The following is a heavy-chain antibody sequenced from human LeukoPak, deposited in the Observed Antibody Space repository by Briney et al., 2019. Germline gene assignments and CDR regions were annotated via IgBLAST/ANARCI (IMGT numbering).Heavy chain of an antibody. CDR1: GFTFGSYN. CDR2: ISSSSSTI. D-gene: IGHD6-13*01. Sequence: GGSLRLSCAASGFTFGSYNMNWVRQAPGKGLEWVSYISSSSSTIYYADSVKGRFTISRDNAKNSLYLQMNSLGDEDTAVYYCARRGYSSGWCSFDYWGQGTLVTVSS. J-gene: IGHJ4*02. V-gene: IGHV3-48*02. CDR3: ARRGYSSGWCSFDY.